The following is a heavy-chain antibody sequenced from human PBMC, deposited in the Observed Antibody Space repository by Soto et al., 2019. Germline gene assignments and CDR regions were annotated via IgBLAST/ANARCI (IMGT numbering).Heavy chain of an antibody. D-gene: IGHD2-21*01. J-gene: IGHJ5*02. V-gene: IGHV1-18*04. CDR3: ARDEDVHVVVNPETRFDP. CDR1: GYTFTSYG. CDR2: ISAYNGNT. Sequence: QVQLVQSGAEVKKPGASVKVSCKASGYTFTSYGISWVRQAPGQGLEWMGWISAYNGNTNYAQKLQGRVTMTTDTSTSTAYRELRSLRADDTAVYYCARDEDVHVVVNPETRFDPWGQGTLVTVSS.